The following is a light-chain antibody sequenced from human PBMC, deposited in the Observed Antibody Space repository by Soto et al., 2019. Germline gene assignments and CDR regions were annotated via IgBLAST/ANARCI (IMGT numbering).Light chain of an antibody. Sequence: QSALTQPASVSGSPGQSITMSCTGTSSDVGAHNYVSWYQQHPGKAPRLLIYDVSNRPSGVSNRFSGSKSGSTASLTISGVQAEDEADYYCKSYRGSNYVFGTGTKVTVL. CDR3: KSYRGSNYV. CDR2: DVS. J-gene: IGLJ1*01. V-gene: IGLV2-14*03. CDR1: SSDVGAHNY.